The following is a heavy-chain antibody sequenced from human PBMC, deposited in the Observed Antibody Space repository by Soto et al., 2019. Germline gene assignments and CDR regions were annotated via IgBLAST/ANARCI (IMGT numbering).Heavy chain of an antibody. V-gene: IGHV5-51*01. D-gene: IGHD4-4*01. CDR2: IYPGDSDT. CDR1: GYSFTSYW. CDR3: ASSASTVSRDDYYYMDV. Sequence: GESLKISCKGSGYSFTSYWIGWVRQMPGKGLEWMGIIYPGDSDTRYSPSFQGQVTISADKSISTAYLKWSSLKASDTAMYYCASSASTVSRDDYYYMDVWGKGTTVTVSS. J-gene: IGHJ6*03.